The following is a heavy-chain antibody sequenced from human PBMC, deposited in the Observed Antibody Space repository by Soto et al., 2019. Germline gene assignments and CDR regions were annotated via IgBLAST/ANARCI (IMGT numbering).Heavy chain of an antibody. J-gene: IGHJ6*02. V-gene: IGHV3-21*01. CDR1: GFAFSRYN. CDR2: IDSSTTYI. D-gene: IGHD3-16*01. Sequence: EVQLVESGGGLVKPGGSLRLSCAASGFAFSRYNMHWVRQAPGKGLEWVSSIDSSTTYIYYADSVKGRFTISRDNARSSLYLQMNGLRAEDTAAYFCATRLTSSPQYYYFGMDVWGQGTTVTVSS. CDR3: ATRLTSSPQYYYFGMDV.